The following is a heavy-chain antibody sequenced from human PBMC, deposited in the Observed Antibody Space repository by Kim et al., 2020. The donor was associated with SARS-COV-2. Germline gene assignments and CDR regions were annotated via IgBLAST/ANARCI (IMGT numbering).Heavy chain of an antibody. CDR3: ARHSDHCSSTSCYKY. D-gene: IGHD2-2*02. V-gene: IGHV4-39*01. J-gene: IGHJ4*02. Sequence: PSLKSRVTISVDTSKNQFSLKLSSVTAADTAVYYCARHSDHCSSTSCYKYWGQGTLVTVSS.